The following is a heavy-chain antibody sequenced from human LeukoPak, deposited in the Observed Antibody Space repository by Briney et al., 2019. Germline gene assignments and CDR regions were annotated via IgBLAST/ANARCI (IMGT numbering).Heavy chain of an antibody. V-gene: IGHV1-69*04. J-gene: IGHJ4*02. CDR3: ARDPGYDSSGG. Sequence: ASVKVSCKASGGTFSSYAISWVRQAPGQGLEWMGRIIPIFGIANYAQKFQGRVTITADKSTSTAYMELSSLRSEDTAVYYCARDPGYDSSGGWGQGTLVTVSS. CDR2: IIPIFGIA. D-gene: IGHD3-22*01. CDR1: GGTFSSYA.